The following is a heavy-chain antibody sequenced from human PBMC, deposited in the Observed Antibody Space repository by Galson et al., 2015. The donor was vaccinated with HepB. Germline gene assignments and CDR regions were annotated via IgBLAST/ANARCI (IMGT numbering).Heavy chain of an antibody. J-gene: IGHJ4*02. D-gene: IGHD3-16*01. CDR2: IKLDGSEK. Sequence: SLRLSCAASGFTFYKYWMNWVRQAPGKGLEWVANIKLDGSEKYYVDSVKGRFTISRDNAKNSLFLQMNNLRAEDTAVYYCARDLWVPTTLQLPYTSSPFDLWGQGTLVTVSS. CDR1: GFTFYKYW. CDR3: ARDLWVPTTLQLPYTSSPFDL. V-gene: IGHV3-7*03.